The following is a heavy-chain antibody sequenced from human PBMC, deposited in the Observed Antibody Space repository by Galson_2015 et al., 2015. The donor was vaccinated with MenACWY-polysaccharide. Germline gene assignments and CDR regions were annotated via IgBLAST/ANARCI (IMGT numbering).Heavy chain of an antibody. Sequence: SVKVSCKASGSTFTSYGISWVRQAPGQGLEWMGWISASNGNTNNAQKLQGRVTITTDTSTSTAYMELWSLRSDDTAVYYCAGDYGVGQQLVRNWYFDLWGRGTLVTVSS. CDR2: ISASNGNT. CDR1: GSTFTSYG. V-gene: IGHV1-18*01. D-gene: IGHD6-13*01. CDR3: AGDYGVGQQLVRNWYFDL. J-gene: IGHJ2*01.